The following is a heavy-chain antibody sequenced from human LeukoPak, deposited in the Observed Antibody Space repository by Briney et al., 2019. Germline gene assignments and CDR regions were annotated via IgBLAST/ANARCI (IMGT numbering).Heavy chain of an antibody. CDR1: GYTFTNYG. CDR3: ARDSGPSGFPL. V-gene: IGHV1-18*01. Sequence: ASVKVSCKASGYTFTNYGISWVRQAPGEGLEWMGWVSCYDGNTKYPQKVQGRVTMTTDTSTSTVYMEVRSLDDTAMYYCARDSGPSGFPLWGQGTLVTVSS. J-gene: IGHJ4*02. CDR2: VSCYDGNT. D-gene: IGHD3-22*01.